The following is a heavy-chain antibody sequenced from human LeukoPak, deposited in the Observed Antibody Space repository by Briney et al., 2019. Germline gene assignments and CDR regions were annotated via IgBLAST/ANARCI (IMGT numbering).Heavy chain of an antibody. CDR1: GFTFSSYW. Sequence: PGGSLRLSCAASGFTFSSYWMHWVRQAPGKGLVWVSPINPDGTVTTYADSVKGRFTISRDNAKNTLYLQMNSLRVEDTAVYYCARDGTGYYGSGTGPYFFDFWGQGTLVTVSS. J-gene: IGHJ4*02. CDR3: ARDGTGYYGSGTGPYFFDF. V-gene: IGHV3-74*01. D-gene: IGHD3-10*01. CDR2: INPDGTVT.